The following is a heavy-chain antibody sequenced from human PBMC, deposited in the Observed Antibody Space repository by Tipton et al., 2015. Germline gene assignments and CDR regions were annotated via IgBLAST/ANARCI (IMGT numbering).Heavy chain of an antibody. V-gene: IGHV4-39*01. Sequence: TLSLTCTVSGDSISRRNYYWGWIRQPPGMGLEWIASIHYGGNTHYNPSLMSRVTISVDTSKNQFSLTLNSVTAADTAFYYCARKPVVRGAYYYFDYWGQGTLVTVSS. CDR2: IHYGGNT. CDR1: GDSISRRNYY. CDR3: ARKPVVRGAYYYFDY. J-gene: IGHJ4*02. D-gene: IGHD3-10*01.